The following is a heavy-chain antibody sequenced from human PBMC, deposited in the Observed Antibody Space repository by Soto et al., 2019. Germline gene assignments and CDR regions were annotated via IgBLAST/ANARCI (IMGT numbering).Heavy chain of an antibody. V-gene: IGHV1-69*06. D-gene: IGHD3-22*01. Sequence: SVKVSCKASGGTFSSYAISWVRQAPGQGLEWMGGIIPIFGTANYAQKFQGRVTITADKSTSTAYMELSSLRSEDTAVYYCARSGVAYYYDSSGYSVDYWGQGNLVTVSS. J-gene: IGHJ4*02. CDR1: GGTFSSYA. CDR3: ARSGVAYYYDSSGYSVDY. CDR2: IIPIFGTA.